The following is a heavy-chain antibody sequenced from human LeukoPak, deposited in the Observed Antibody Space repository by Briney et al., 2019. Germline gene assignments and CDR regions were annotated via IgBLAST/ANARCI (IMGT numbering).Heavy chain of an antibody. CDR2: AGWAGGTT. CDR1: EFTFDRYT. J-gene: IGHJ4*02. D-gene: IGHD3-10*02. CDR3: AKELDTMFFDY. V-gene: IGHV3-43*01. Sequence: GGSLRLSCATSEFTFDRYTIHWVRQAPGKGLEWVSLAGWAGGTTFYSDSVRGRFTISRDSGRKSVYLQMNSLTTDDTAFYFCAKELDTMFFDYWGQGALVTVSS.